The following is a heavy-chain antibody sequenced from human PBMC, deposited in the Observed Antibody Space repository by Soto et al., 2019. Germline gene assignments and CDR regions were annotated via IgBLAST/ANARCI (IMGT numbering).Heavy chain of an antibody. V-gene: IGHV1-2*04. Sequence: QVQLVQSGTEVKMSGASVKVSCKASGYTFTGYYLHWVRQVPGQGLEWMGWLNPNSGGTKLAQKFQGWVTMTRDTSISTAYLQLSRLRSDDKAVYYCARDAVTVTTAYFDSWGQGTLVTVSS. J-gene: IGHJ4*02. CDR1: GYTFTGYY. CDR3: ARDAVTVTTAYFDS. CDR2: LNPNSGGT. D-gene: IGHD4-17*01.